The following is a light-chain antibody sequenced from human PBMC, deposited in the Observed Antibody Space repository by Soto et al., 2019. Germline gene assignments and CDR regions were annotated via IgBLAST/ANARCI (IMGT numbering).Light chain of an antibody. J-gene: IGKJ2*02. CDR2: GAS. V-gene: IGKV3-20*01. Sequence: EIVLTQSPGTLSLSPGERATLSCRASQSVSSSYLAWYQQKPGQAPRLPIYGASSRATGIPDRFSGSGSGTDFTLTITRLEPEDFAVYYCQQYGSSPPMCTFGQGTKLESK. CDR3: QQYGSSPPMCT. CDR1: QSVSSSY.